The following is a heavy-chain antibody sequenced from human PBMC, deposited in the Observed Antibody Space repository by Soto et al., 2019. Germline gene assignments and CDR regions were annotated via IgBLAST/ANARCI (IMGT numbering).Heavy chain of an antibody. V-gene: IGHV4-59*01. Sequence: PSETLSLTCTVSGGSISSYYWSWIRQPPGKGLEWIGYIYYSGSTNYNPSLKSRVTISVDTSKNQFSLKLSPVTAAATAVYYCARDLGNSGSYYALGYYYGMDVWGQGTTVSVS. CDR3: ARDLGNSGSYYALGYYYGMDV. CDR1: GGSISSYY. CDR2: IYYSGST. D-gene: IGHD1-26*01. J-gene: IGHJ6*02.